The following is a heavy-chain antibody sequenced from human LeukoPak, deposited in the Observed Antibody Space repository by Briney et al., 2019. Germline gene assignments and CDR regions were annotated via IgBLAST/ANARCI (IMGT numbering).Heavy chain of an antibody. D-gene: IGHD2-2*01. CDR1: GFTFSSYS. CDR3: AGDIVVVPAAGSYDAFDI. CDR2: ISSSSSYI. J-gene: IGHJ3*02. Sequence: GGSLRLSCAASGFTFSSYSMNWVRQAPGKGLEWVSSISSSSSYIYYADSVKGRFTISRDNAKNSLYLQMNSLRAEDTAVYYCAGDIVVVPAAGSYDAFDIWGQGTMVTVSS. V-gene: IGHV3-21*01.